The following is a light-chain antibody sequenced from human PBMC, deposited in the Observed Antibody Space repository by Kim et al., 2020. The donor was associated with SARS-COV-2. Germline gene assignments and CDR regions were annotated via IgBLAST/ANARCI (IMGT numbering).Light chain of an antibody. CDR2: GSS. V-gene: IGKV3-15*01. CDR1: QSVSSD. Sequence: VSPGERATLSCRASQSVSSDLSWYQQKPGQAPRTLIYGSSTRATGIPARFTATGSGTEFTLTISSLQSEDFALYYCQQHNAWPLTFGGGTKVDIK. J-gene: IGKJ4*01. CDR3: QQHNAWPLT.